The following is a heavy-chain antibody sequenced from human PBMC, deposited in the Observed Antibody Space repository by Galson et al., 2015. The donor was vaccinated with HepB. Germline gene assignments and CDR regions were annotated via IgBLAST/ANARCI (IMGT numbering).Heavy chain of an antibody. D-gene: IGHD4-17*01. Sequence: SLRLSCAASGFTFSDYYMSWICQAPGKGLEWVSYISSSAIYTNYADSVKGRFTISRDNAKNSLHIQMNSLRAEDTAVYYCARVAASDYGDHAHFDYWGQGTLVTVSS. CDR2: ISSSAIYT. V-gene: IGHV3-11*06. CDR3: ARVAASDYGDHAHFDY. CDR1: GFTFSDYY. J-gene: IGHJ4*02.